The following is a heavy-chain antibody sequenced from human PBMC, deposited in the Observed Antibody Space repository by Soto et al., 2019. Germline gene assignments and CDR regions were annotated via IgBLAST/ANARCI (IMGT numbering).Heavy chain of an antibody. V-gene: IGHV3-23*01. J-gene: IGHJ4*02. CDR3: ANPPRFLDCLLFGD. Sequence: EVQLLESGGGLVQPGGSLRLSCAASGFTFSRYAMSWVRQAPGKGLEWVSAISSSGGSTYYADSVKGRFTISRDSSTNTLYLQMNSLRAEDTAVYYCANPPRFLDCLLFGDWGQGTLVTVSS. D-gene: IGHD3-3*01. CDR2: ISSSGGST. CDR1: GFTFSRYA.